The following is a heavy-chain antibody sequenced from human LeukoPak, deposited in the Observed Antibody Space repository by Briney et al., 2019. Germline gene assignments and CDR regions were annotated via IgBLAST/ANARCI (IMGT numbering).Heavy chain of an antibody. D-gene: IGHD3-10*01. Sequence: ASVKVSCKASGYTFTGYYMHWVRQAPGQGLEWMGWINPNSGGTNYAQKFQGRVTMTRDTSISTAYMELSRLRSEDTAVYYCARVYGDHYGSGVIDYWGQGTLVTVSS. V-gene: IGHV1-2*02. J-gene: IGHJ4*02. CDR3: ARVYGDHYGSGVIDY. CDR2: INPNSGGT. CDR1: GYTFTGYY.